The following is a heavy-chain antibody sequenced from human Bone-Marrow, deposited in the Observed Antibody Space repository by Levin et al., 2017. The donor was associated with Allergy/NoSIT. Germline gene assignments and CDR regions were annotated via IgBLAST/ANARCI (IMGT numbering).Heavy chain of an antibody. CDR2: IKGKAFGETI. J-gene: IGHJ3*01. D-gene: IGHD3-10*01. CDR3: ARDPSYYYAPDAFDV. V-gene: IGHV3-49*03. Sequence: GESLKISCTGSGFTFADYTMSWLRHSPTKGLEWVGFIKGKAFGETIQYAPSVRGRFVISRDDSRGIAYLQMSSLQTEDTGVYYCARDPSYYYAPDAFDVWGQGTMVTVSS. CDR1: GFTFADYT.